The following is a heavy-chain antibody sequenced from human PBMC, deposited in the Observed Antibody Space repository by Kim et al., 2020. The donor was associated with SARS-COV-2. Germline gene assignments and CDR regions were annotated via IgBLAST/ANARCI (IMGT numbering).Heavy chain of an antibody. Sequence: GGSLRLSCAGSGFTFSSYWLTWVRQAPGKGLEWVANIKRDGSEKYYVDSVKGRFTISRDNAKNPLYLQMDSLRVEDTAIYYCARGSGWFDPWGQGTLVTVSS. V-gene: IGHV3-7*01. D-gene: IGHD1-26*01. CDR1: GFTFSSYW. CDR3: ARGSGWFDP. CDR2: IKRDGSEK. J-gene: IGHJ5*02.